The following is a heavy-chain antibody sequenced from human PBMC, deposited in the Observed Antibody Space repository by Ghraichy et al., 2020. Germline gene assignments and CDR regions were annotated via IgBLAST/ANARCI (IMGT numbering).Heavy chain of an antibody. J-gene: IGHJ3*02. V-gene: IGHV3-7*01. Sequence: GGSLRLSCAASGFTFGRYWMTWVRKAPGKGLECVANIKHDGSEKYYVDSVKGRFTISRDNAKNSLYLQMNSLRAEDTAVYYCARDLWVTAPGIWGQGTMVTVSS. CDR2: IKHDGSEK. CDR1: GFTFGRYW. D-gene: IGHD2-21*02. CDR3: ARDLWVTAPGI.